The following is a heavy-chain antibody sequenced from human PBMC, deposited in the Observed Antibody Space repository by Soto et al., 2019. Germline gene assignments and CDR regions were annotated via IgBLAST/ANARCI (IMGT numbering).Heavy chain of an antibody. CDR2: INPNSGGT. J-gene: IGHJ6*02. CDR3: ARGGNQFYDIFAGYPDWDV. V-gene: IGHV1-2*02. Sequence: GASVKVFCKASGYTFTGYYMHWVRQAPGQGLEWMGWINPNSGGTNYAQKFQGRVTMTRDTSISTAYMELSRLRSDDTAVYYCARGGNQFYDIFAGYPDWDVWGHGTTVTVSS. CDR1: GYTFTGYY. D-gene: IGHD3-9*01.